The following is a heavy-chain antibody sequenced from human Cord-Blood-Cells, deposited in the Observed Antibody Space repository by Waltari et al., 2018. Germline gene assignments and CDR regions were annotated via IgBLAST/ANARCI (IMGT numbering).Heavy chain of an antibody. J-gene: IGHJ5*02. D-gene: IGHD1-26*01. Sequence: QLQLQESGPGLVKPSETLSLTCTVSGGSISSSSYYWGWIRQPPGKGLEWIGSIYYRGSTCYNPSLKSRVTISVDTSKNQFSLKLSSVTGADTAVYYCARRGIKVGATVGFDPWGQGTLVTVSS. CDR2: IYYRGST. CDR3: ARRGIKVGATVGFDP. V-gene: IGHV4-39*07. CDR1: GGSISSSSYY.